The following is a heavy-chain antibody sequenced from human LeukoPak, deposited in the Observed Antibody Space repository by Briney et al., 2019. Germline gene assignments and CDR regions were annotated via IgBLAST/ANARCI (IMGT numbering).Heavy chain of an antibody. CDR1: GFTFSSYA. CDR3: ARDEAGSGYYSDY. V-gene: IGHV3-30*04. Sequence: GRSLRLSCAASGFTFSSYAVHWVRQAPGKGLEWVAIISYDGRNEYYADSVKGRFTISRDNSKNTLYLQMNSLRAEDTAVYYCARDEAGSGYYSDYWGQGTLVSVSS. CDR2: ISYDGRNE. D-gene: IGHD3-22*01. J-gene: IGHJ4*02.